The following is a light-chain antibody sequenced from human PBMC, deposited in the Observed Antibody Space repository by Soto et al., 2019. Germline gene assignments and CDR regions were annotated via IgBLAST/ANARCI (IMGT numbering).Light chain of an antibody. CDR3: QQYGSPRWT. CDR2: GAS. J-gene: IGKJ1*01. V-gene: IGKV3-20*01. CDR1: QSVSSSR. Sequence: IVLKQSAGTLSLSPGERATLSCRASQSVSSSRLAWYRQKPGQAPRLLIYGASSRATGIPDRFSGSGSGTDFTLTISRLEPEDFAVYYCQQYGSPRWTFGQGTKVDIK.